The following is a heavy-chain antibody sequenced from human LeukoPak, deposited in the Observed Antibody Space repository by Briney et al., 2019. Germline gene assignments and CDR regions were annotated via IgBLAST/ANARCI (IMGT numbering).Heavy chain of an antibody. D-gene: IGHD1-26*01. CDR1: GYTFTSYG. J-gene: IGHJ4*02. Sequence: ASVKLSCKASGYTFTSYGISWVRQAPGQGLEWVGWISANNGDTDYAQKFQARVTMTTDTSTSTAYMELRSLRSDDTAVYYCARESHVTREDSWGQGTMVTVST. CDR2: ISANNGDT. CDR3: ARESHVTREDS. V-gene: IGHV1-18*01.